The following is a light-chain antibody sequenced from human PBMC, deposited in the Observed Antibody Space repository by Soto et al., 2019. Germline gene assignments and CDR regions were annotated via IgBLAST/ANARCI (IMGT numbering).Light chain of an antibody. CDR1: QSISTY. CDR3: QQSYSTPIT. J-gene: IGKJ5*01. Sequence: DIQMTQSPSSLSAIVGDRVTITCRASQSISTYLNCYQKKPGKAPKLLIYAASSLQSGVPSRLSGSGSGTDFTLTINSLQPEDFATYSCQQSYSTPITFGQGTRLEI. CDR2: AAS. V-gene: IGKV1-39*01.